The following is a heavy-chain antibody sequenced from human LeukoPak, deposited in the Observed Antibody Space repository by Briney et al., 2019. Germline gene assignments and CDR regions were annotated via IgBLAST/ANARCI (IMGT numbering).Heavy chain of an antibody. V-gene: IGHV3-7*05. Sequence: QPGGSLRLSCAASGFTFSDSWMTWVRQTPGKGLQWVASIHQDAGEKQYLDSVRGRFTISRDNAKSSLYLQMNSLTVDDTGIYYCASSKDHYCRYWGQGTLVTVSS. CDR1: GFTFSDSW. J-gene: IGHJ4*02. CDR2: IHQDAGEK. CDR3: ASSKDHYCRY.